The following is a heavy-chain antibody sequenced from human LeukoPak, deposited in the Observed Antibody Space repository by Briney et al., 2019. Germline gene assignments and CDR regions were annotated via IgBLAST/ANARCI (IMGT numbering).Heavy chain of an antibody. D-gene: IGHD3-3*01. CDR1: GFTFSNYA. V-gene: IGHV3-23*01. CDR3: AKRSVGYDFWSGVDY. CDR2: ISGSSGTT. J-gene: IGHJ4*02. Sequence: PGGSLRLSCAASGFTFSNYAMSWVRQAPGKGLEWVSAISGSSGTTYYADSVKGRFTISRDNSKNTLYLQMNSLRAEDTAVCYCAKRSVGYDFWSGVDYWGQGTLVTVSS.